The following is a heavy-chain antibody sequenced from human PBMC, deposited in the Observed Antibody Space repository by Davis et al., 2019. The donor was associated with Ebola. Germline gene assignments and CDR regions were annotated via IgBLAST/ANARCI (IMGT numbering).Heavy chain of an antibody. V-gene: IGHV5-51*01. D-gene: IGHD2-2*01. CDR2: TFPDDSDA. J-gene: IGHJ4*02. CDR3: ARQGTTSWDS. CDR1: GYGFTNYW. Sequence: GESLKISCKGSGYGFTNYWIGWVRQMPGKGLEWMGFTFPDDSDATYSPSFQGQVTFSVDKSIRTAYLHWNSLKASDTATYYCARQGTTSWDSWGQGTLVTVSS.